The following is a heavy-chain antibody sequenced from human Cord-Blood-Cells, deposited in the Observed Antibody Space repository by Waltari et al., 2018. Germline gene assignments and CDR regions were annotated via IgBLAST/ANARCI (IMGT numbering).Heavy chain of an antibody. CDR3: TSPSSSSDY. D-gene: IGHD6-6*01. V-gene: IGHV3-73*02. CDR2: IRSKANSYAT. CDR1: GFTSSGLA. J-gene: IGHJ4*02. Sequence: EVQLVESGGGLVPPGGSLKLSCAASGFTSSGLAMHWVRQASGKGLEWVGRIRSKANSYATAYAASVKGRFTISRDDSKNTAYLQMNSLKTEDTAVYYCTSPSSSSDYWGQGTLVTVSS.